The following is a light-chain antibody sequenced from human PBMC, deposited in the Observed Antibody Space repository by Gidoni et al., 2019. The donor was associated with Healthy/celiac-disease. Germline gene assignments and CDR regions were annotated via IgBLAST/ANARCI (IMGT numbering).Light chain of an antibody. CDR2: GAS. Sequence: EIVLTQSPGTLSLSPGERATLSCRASQSVSSSYLAWYQQKPGQSPRLLIYGASRRATGIPDRFSGSGSGTDFTLPISRLEPEDFAVYYCQQYGSSPWTFGQGTKVEIK. J-gene: IGKJ1*01. CDR3: QQYGSSPWT. V-gene: IGKV3-20*01. CDR1: QSVSSSY.